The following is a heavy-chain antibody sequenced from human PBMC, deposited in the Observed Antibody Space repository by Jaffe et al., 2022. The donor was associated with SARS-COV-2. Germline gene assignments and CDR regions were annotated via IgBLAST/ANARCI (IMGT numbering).Heavy chain of an antibody. Sequence: QVQLQQSGPGLVKPSGTLSLTCAVSGDSISSGYWWSWVRQPPGKGLEWIGDIYHSGSANYKPSLKSRVTISVDKSKNQFSLNMNSVTAADTAVFYCARVSCLPLGMTGHTSGCQWGMDVWGQGTTVTVSS. CDR2: IYHSGSA. CDR1: GDSISSGYW. J-gene: IGHJ6*02. CDR3: ARVSCLPLGMTGHTSGCQWGMDV. D-gene: IGHD6-19*01. V-gene: IGHV4-4*02.